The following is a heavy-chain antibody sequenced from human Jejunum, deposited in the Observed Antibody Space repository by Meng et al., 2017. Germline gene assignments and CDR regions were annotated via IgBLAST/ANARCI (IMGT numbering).Heavy chain of an antibody. CDR2: IYSDGIR. D-gene: IGHD6-19*01. J-gene: IGHJ5*02. V-gene: IGHV3-66*01. Sequence: EVVLVESGGGLVQPGGSLRLACEAFGFPVSRNYMTWVRQTPGKGLEWVSVIYSDGIRYYADSVKGRFTISRDDSKNTLYLQMNSLRVEDTAVYYCFCLGVAVTGIKAPWGPGTLVTVSS. CDR1: GFPVSRNY. CDR3: FCLGVAVTGIKAP.